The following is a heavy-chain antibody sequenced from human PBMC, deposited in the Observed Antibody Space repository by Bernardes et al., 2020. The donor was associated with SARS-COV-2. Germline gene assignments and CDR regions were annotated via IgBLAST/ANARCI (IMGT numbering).Heavy chain of an antibody. CDR1: GYTLPELS. J-gene: IGHJ5*02. CDR2: FDPEDGET. V-gene: IGHV1-24*01. D-gene: IGHD3-3*01. Sequence: VQETRKVSGYTLPELSIHWVRQAPGEELEWMGGFDPEDGETVFAQKFQGRVTVTEDTSTDTSYMELSRLRSEDTAVYYCATGGPFWSAYLAWGQGTLVAVSS. CDR3: ATGGPFWSAYLA.